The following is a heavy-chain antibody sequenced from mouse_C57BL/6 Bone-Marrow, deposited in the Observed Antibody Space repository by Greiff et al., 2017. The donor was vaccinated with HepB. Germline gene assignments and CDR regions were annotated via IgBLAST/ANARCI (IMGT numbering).Heavy chain of an antibody. CDR3: AREDYGSSYPHV. Sequence: EVQLQQSGPGLVKPSQSLSLTCSVTGYSITSGYYWNWIRQFPGNKLEWMGYISYDGSNNYNPSLKNRISITRDTSKNQFFLKLNSVTTEDTATYYCAREDYGSSYPHVWGTGTTVTVSS. CDR2: ISYDGSN. J-gene: IGHJ1*03. CDR1: GYSITSGYY. V-gene: IGHV3-6*01. D-gene: IGHD1-1*01.